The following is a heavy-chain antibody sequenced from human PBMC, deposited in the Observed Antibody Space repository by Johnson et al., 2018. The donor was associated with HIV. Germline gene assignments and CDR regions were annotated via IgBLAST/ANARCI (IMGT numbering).Heavy chain of an antibody. Sequence: VQLVESGGGLVQPGGSLRVSCVTSGFTFTNYWMSWVRQAPGKGLEWVANIKQDGSEKHYMDSVKGRFTVSRDNAKNSLDLQMSSLRAEDTAVYYCARDQGYPEPALDIWGQGTMVTVSS. CDR3: ARDQGYPEPALDI. D-gene: IGHD1-14*01. CDR1: GFTFTNYW. CDR2: IKQDGSEK. J-gene: IGHJ3*02. V-gene: IGHV3-7*01.